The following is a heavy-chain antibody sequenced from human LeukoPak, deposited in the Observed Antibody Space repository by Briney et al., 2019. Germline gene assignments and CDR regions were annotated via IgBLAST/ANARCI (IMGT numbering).Heavy chain of an antibody. J-gene: IGHJ4*02. CDR1: GFTFSIYW. Sequence: GGSLRLSCAASGFTFSIYWMHWVRQAPGKGLVWVSRINSDASSTTYADSVKGRFTISRDTARNTLYLQMNGLRAEDTAVYYCARVGYSYGSYYFDYWGQGTLVTVSS. CDR3: ARVGYSYGSYYFDY. V-gene: IGHV3-74*01. D-gene: IGHD5-18*01. CDR2: INSDASST.